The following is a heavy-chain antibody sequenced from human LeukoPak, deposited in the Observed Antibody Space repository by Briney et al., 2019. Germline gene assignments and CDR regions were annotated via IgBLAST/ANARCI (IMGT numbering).Heavy chain of an antibody. CDR2: IYTSGST. CDR1: GGSISSYY. CDR3: ARSGGYSMVMNY. Sequence: PSETLSLTCTVSGGSISSYYWSWIRQPAGKGLGWIGRIYTSGSTNYNPSLKSRVTISVDTSKNQFSLKLSSVTAADTAVYYCARSGGYSMVMNYWGQGTLVTVSS. D-gene: IGHD5-18*01. V-gene: IGHV4-4*07. J-gene: IGHJ4*02.